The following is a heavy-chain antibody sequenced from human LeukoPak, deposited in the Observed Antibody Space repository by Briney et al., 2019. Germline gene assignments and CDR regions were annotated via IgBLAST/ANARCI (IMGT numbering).Heavy chain of an antibody. CDR2: FHYTGRT. CDR1: AGSITSTIYY. Sequence: SETLSLTCAVSAGSITSTIYYWGWIRQPPGKGLEWIGTFHYTGRTYYNSSLKSRVTIAVDTSKNHFSLRLSSVTAADTAVYYCARQHHGSGTIHHWGQGTLVIVSS. CDR3: ARQHHGSGTIHH. J-gene: IGHJ5*02. V-gene: IGHV4-39*01. D-gene: IGHD3-10*01.